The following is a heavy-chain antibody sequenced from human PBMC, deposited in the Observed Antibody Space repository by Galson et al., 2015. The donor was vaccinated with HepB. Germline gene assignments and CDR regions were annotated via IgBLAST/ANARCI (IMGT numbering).Heavy chain of an antibody. CDR1: GFTFSSYE. J-gene: IGHJ4*02. D-gene: IGHD3-10*01. Sequence: LRLSCAASGFTFSSYEMNWVRQAPGKGLEWVSYISSSGSTIYYADSVKGRFTISRDNAKNSLYLQMNSLRAEDTAVYYCARGVDAGITMVRGAYYFDYWGQGTLVAVSS. V-gene: IGHV3-48*03. CDR3: ARGVDAGITMVRGAYYFDY. CDR2: ISSSGSTI.